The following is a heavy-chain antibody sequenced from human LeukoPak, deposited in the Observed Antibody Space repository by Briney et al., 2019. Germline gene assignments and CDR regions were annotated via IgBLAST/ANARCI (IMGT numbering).Heavy chain of an antibody. CDR1: GFTFSSYA. J-gene: IGHJ4*02. Sequence: PGGSLRLSCAASGFTFSSYAMSWVRQAPGKGLEWVSAISGSGGSTYYADSVKGRFTISKDNSKNSLYLQMNSLRAEDTAVYYCAREYEQWLPSLGYWGQGTLVTVSS. D-gene: IGHD6-19*01. CDR3: AREYEQWLPSLGY. CDR2: ISGSGGST. V-gene: IGHV3-23*01.